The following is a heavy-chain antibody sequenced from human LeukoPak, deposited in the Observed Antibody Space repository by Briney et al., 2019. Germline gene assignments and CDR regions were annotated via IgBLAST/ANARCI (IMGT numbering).Heavy chain of an antibody. CDR3: ARVGHKRSGGPHYYFDY. J-gene: IGHJ4*02. CDR2: IYNDGST. V-gene: IGHV3-53*04. Sequence: GGSLRLSCAVSGLTVSSNYMSWVRQAPGKGLEWVSTIYNDGSTYYADSVKGRFTISRHNSRNTLYLQMNSLRTEDTAVYYCARVGHKRSGGPHYYFDYWGQGTLVTVSA. D-gene: IGHD3-16*01. CDR1: GLTVSSNY.